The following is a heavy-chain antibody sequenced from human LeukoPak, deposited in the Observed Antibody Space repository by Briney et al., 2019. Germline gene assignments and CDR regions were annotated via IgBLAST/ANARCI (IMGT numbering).Heavy chain of an antibody. CDR1: GFTFSSYG. CDR3: AKDGIAYCGGDCYIHDY. CDR2: ISYDGSNK. J-gene: IGHJ4*02. V-gene: IGHV3-30*18. Sequence: GGSLRLSCADSGFTFSSYGMHWVRQAPGKGLGWVAVISYDGSNKYYADSVKGRFTISRDNSKNTLYLQMNSLRAEDTAVYYCAKDGIAYCGGDCYIHDYWGQGTLVTVSS. D-gene: IGHD2-21*02.